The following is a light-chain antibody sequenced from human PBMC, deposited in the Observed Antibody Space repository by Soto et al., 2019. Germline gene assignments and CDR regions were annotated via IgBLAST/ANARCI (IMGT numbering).Light chain of an antibody. V-gene: IGLV2-14*03. CDR3: SSYTSSNTYV. J-gene: IGLJ1*01. CDR2: NVS. CDR1: SSDVGGYNS. Sequence: SVLTQPASVSGSPGQSIAISCTGTSSDVGGYNSVSWYQQHPGKAPKLMIYNVSNRPSGVSDRFSGSKSGNTASLTISGLQAEDEADYYCSSYTSSNTYVFGTGTKVTV.